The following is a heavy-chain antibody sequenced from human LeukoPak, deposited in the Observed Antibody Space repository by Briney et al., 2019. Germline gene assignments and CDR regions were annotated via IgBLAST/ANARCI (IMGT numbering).Heavy chain of an antibody. CDR1: GFVFSAND. J-gene: IGHJ2*01. CDR3: AKAIGQWSFDL. D-gene: IGHD2-21*01. V-gene: IGHV3-23*01. Sequence: GGSLRLSCVASGFVFSANDMSWVRQAPGKGLQWVSAISVSGDGTTYDGSVKGRFTISRNNSKNTLYLQMNSLGVEDTAVYYCAKAIGQWSFDLWGRGALVVVSS. CDR2: ISVSGDGT.